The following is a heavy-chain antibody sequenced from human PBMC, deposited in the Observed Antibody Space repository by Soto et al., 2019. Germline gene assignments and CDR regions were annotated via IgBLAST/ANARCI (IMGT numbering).Heavy chain of an antibody. Sequence: SETLSLTCTVPGGSVNIGTYYWSWIRQPPGKGLEWIGYIYYGGSTYNNPSLQSRVTMSLDRSRNQFSLKLNSVTAADTAVYYCARVRREYDNSGPVDYWGQGTLVTVSS. D-gene: IGHD3-22*01. CDR1: GGSVNIGTYY. V-gene: IGHV4-61*01. CDR3: ARVRREYDNSGPVDY. CDR2: IYYGGST. J-gene: IGHJ4*02.